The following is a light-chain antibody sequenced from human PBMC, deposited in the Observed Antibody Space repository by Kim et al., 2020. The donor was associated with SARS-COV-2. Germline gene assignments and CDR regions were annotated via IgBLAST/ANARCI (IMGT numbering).Light chain of an antibody. V-gene: IGLV2-11*01. CDR2: DVS. CDR3: CSYAGSRV. J-gene: IGLJ3*02. CDR1: SSDVGGYNY. Sequence: SALTQPRSVSGSPGQSVTISCTGTSSDVGGYNYVSWYQQHPGKAPKLMIYDVSKRPSGVPDRFSGSKSGNTASLTISGLQAEDEADYYCCSYAGSRVFGGGTQLTVL.